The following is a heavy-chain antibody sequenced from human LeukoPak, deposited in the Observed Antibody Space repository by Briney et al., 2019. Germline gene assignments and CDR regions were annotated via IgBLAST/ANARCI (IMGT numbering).Heavy chain of an antibody. CDR2: IASDGSST. Sequence: PGWSLRLSCAASGFTFSSYWMNWVRQAPGKGLVCVSRIASDGSSTTYADSVKGRFSISKDNAKNTLYLQMNSLRVEDTAVYYCARGRPHGNDYWGQGTLVTVSS. CDR3: ARGRPHGNDY. CDR1: GFTFSSYW. V-gene: IGHV3-74*01. J-gene: IGHJ4*02. D-gene: IGHD4-23*01.